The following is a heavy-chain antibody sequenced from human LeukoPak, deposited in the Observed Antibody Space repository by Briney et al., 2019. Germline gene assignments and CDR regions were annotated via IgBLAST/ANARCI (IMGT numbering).Heavy chain of an antibody. J-gene: IGHJ6*02. CDR2: ISWNSGSI. Sequence: GGSLRLSCAASGFTFDDYAMHWVRQAPGKGLEWVSGISWNSGSIGYADSVKGRFTISRDNAKNSLYLQMNSLRAEDTALYYCAKSKRSFYYYYGMDVWGQGTTVTVSS. V-gene: IGHV3-9*01. D-gene: IGHD4-11*01. CDR1: GFTFDDYA. CDR3: AKSKRSFYYYYGMDV.